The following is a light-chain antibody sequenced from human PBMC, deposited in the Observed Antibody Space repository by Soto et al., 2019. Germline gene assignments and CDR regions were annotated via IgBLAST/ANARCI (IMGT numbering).Light chain of an antibody. J-gene: IGKJ1*01. Sequence: IVLTQSPDTLSLSPGERATLSCGASQSVNNYYLAWYQQKPGQAPRLLIYDASTRATGIPDRFSGSGSGTDFTLTISRLEPDDVAVYYCQQDGSSPTFGQGTKVEIK. CDR2: DAS. V-gene: IGKV3-20*01. CDR3: QQDGSSPT. CDR1: QSVNNYY.